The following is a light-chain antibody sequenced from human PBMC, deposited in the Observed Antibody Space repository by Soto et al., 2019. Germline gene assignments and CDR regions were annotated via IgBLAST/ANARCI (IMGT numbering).Light chain of an antibody. CDR2: EVS. CDR3: SSYAGNNKYV. J-gene: IGLJ1*01. V-gene: IGLV2-8*01. Sequence: QYALTQPPSASGSLGQSVTISCTGTSSDVGGYNYVSWYQQHPGKAPKLMISEVSKRPSGVPDRFSGSKSGNAASLTVSGLQAEDEADYYCSSYAGNNKYVFGAGTKLTVL. CDR1: SSDVGGYNY.